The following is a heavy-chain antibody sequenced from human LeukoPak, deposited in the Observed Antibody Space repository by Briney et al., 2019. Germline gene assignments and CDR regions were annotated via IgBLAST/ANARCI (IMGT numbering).Heavy chain of an antibody. CDR2: MNPNSGNT. CDR3: ATGYCSGGSCHGGFDY. CDR1: GYTFTSYD. D-gene: IGHD2-15*01. V-gene: IGHV1-8*01. Sequence: ASVKVSCKASGYTFTSYDINWVRQTTGQGLEWMGWMNPNSGNTGYAQKFQGRVTMTRNTSISTAYMELSSLRSEDTAVYYCATGYCSGGSCHGGFDYWGQGTLVTVSS. J-gene: IGHJ4*02.